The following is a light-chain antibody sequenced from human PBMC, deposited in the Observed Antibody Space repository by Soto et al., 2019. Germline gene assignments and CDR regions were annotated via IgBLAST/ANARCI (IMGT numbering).Light chain of an antibody. CDR3: QGHSTYPLT. CDR2: KAS. CDR1: HNIDSW. Sequence: DVQMTQSPSTVSASVGDRVTITCRASHNIDSWLAWFQQKPGKAPKILIYKASTLETGVPSRFSGSGSGTEFTLTISSLQPDDFATYHCQGHSTYPLTFGGGTKVDIK. V-gene: IGKV1-5*03. J-gene: IGKJ4*01.